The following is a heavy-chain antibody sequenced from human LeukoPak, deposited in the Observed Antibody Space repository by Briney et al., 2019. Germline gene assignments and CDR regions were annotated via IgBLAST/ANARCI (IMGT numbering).Heavy chain of an antibody. D-gene: IGHD3-16*01. V-gene: IGHV3-23*01. CDR1: GFTFSSYA. Sequence: GGSLRLSCAASGFTFSSYAMSWVRQAPGKGLEWVSAISGSGGSTFYADSVKGRFTISRDNSKNTVNLQMNNLRAEDTAVYYCARGSFDYWGQGTLVTVSS. CDR3: ARGSFDY. CDR2: ISGSGGST. J-gene: IGHJ4*02.